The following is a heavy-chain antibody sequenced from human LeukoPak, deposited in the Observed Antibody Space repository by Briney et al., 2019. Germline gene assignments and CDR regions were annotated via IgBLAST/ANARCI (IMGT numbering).Heavy chain of an antibody. Sequence: GGSLRLSCAASGFTVSSAYVSWVRQAPGKGLEWVSSIYGGDNREYSDSVKGRFTISRDNSKNTLYLQMNSLRAEDTAVYYCANSPRGIWGFGFDPWGQGTLVTVSS. CDR3: ANSPRGIWGFGFDP. V-gene: IGHV3-53*01. CDR2: IYGGDNR. D-gene: IGHD1-14*01. J-gene: IGHJ5*02. CDR1: GFTVSSAY.